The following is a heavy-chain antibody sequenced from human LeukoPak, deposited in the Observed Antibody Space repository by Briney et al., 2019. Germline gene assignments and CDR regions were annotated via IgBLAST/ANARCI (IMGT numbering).Heavy chain of an antibody. Sequence: GASVKVSCKASGYTFTSYGISWVRQARGQGLEWMGWISAINDNTVYAQKVQDRVTLTTDTYTSTAYMELRSLRSDDTAVYYCARDLTRMDFWGQGTQVTVSS. CDR2: ISAINDNT. CDR1: GYTFTSYG. CDR3: ARDLTRMDF. J-gene: IGHJ4*02. V-gene: IGHV1-18*01. D-gene: IGHD3-10*01.